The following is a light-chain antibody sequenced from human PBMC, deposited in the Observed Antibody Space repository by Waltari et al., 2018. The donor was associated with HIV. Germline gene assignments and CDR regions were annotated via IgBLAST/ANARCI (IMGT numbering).Light chain of an antibody. CDR1: NSDTGGHNY. Sequence: QSALTQPPSASGSPGQSVTISCTRTNSDTGGHNYVSWYKQHPGKAPKLVISEVPKRPSGVPDRFSGSKSGTTASLTVSGLQAEDEADYYCSSYADRNGFYVVFGGGTRLTVL. J-gene: IGLJ2*01. CDR3: SSYADRNGFYVV. V-gene: IGLV2-8*01. CDR2: EVP.